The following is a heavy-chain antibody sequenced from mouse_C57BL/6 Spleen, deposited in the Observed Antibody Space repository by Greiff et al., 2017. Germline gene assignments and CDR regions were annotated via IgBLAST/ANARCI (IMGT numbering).Heavy chain of an antibody. CDR1: GFTFSDFY. CDR2: SRNKANDYTT. V-gene: IGHV7-1*01. CDR3: ARGAELYAMDY. Sequence: EVMLVESGGGLVQSGRSLRLSCATSGFTFSDFYMEWVRQAPGQGLEWIAASRNKANDYTTEYSASVKGRFIVSRDTSQSILYLQMNTLMAADTAIYYCARGAELYAMDYWGQGTSVTVSS. J-gene: IGHJ4*01.